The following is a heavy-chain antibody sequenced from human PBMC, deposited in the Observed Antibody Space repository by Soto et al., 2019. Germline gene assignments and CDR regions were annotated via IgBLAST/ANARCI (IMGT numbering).Heavy chain of an antibody. CDR1: GGTFSSYA. J-gene: IGHJ6*02. V-gene: IGHV1-69*13. CDR2: IIPIFGTA. D-gene: IGHD2-15*01. CDR3: ARGVVVVAATSYYGMDV. Sequence: GASVKVSCKASGGTFSSYAISWVRQAPGQGLEWMGGIIPIFGTANYAQKFQGRVTITADESTSTAYMELSSLRSEDTAVYYCARGVVVVAATSYYGMDVWGQGTTVTVSS.